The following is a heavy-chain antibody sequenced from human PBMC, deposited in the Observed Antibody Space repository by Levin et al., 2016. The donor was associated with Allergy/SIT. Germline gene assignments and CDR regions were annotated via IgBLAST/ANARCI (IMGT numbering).Heavy chain of an antibody. V-gene: IGHV4-34*01. CDR1: GGSFSDYY. D-gene: IGHD3-10*01. J-gene: IGHJ4*02. CDR2: INHSGST. Sequence: GSLRLSCAVYGGSFSDYYWSWIRQPPGKGLEWIGEINHSGSTNYNPSLKSRVTLSVDTSKNQFSLKLSSVTAADTAVYYCARGGGRWTYGWVYWGQGILVTVSS. CDR3: ARGGGRWTYGWVY.